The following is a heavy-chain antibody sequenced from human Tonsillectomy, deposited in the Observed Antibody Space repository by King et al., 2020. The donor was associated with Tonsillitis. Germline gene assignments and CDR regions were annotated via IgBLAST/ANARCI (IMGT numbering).Heavy chain of an antibody. J-gene: IGHJ4*02. D-gene: IGHD6-13*01. Sequence: VQLVESGGGLVKPGGSLRLSCAASGFTFSSYSMNWVRQAPGKGLEWVSSISSSSSYIYYADSVKGRFTISRDNAKNSLYLQMNSLRDEDTAVYYCARGVTHHYGSSWYFDYWGQGTRVTVSS. V-gene: IGHV3-21*01. CDR1: GFTFSSYS. CDR2: ISSSSSYI. CDR3: ARGVTHHYGSSWYFDY.